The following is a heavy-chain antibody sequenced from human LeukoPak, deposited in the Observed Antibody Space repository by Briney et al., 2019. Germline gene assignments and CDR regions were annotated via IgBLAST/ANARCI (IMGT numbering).Heavy chain of an antibody. Sequence: SSETLSLTCTVSGGSISSSSYYWGWIRQPPGKGLEWIGSIYYSGSTYYNPSLKSRVTISVDTSKNQFSLKLNSVTAADTAVYYCARHLVVLDSSSWSDYWGQGTLVTVSS. CDR2: IYYSGST. D-gene: IGHD6-13*01. CDR3: ARHLVVLDSSSWSDY. CDR1: GGSISSSSYY. J-gene: IGHJ4*02. V-gene: IGHV4-39*01.